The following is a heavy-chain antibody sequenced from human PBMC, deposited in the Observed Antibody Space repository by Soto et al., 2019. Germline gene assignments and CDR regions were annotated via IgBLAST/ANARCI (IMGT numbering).Heavy chain of an antibody. CDR3: ARLAPEDSYQLLSSIQLWGAFDH. CDR2: IYPGDSDT. J-gene: IGHJ4*02. V-gene: IGHV5-51*01. Sequence: EVQLVQSGAEVKKPGESLKISCKGSGYTFTNYWIGWVRQMPGTGLEWMGIIYPGDSDTRYRPSLQGQLTISADKSISTAYLQWSGLKASDTAMYYCARLAPEDSYQLLSSIQLWGAFDHWGQGTPVTVSS. CDR1: GYTFTNYW. D-gene: IGHD5-18*01.